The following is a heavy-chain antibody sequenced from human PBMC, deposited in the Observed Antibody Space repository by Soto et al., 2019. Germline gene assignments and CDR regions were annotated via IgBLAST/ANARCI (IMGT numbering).Heavy chain of an antibody. CDR1: GFTFSSYA. CDR3: AKDPPFDIGVVPAASRSDGWFDA. V-gene: IGHV3-23*01. Sequence: GGSLRLSCAAPGFTFSSYAMSWVRQAPGKGLEWVSAISGSGGSTYYADSVKGRFTISRDNSKNTLYLQMNSLRAEDTAVYYCAKDPPFDIGVVPAASRSDGWFDAWGQGTLLTVSS. D-gene: IGHD2-2*01. J-gene: IGHJ5*02. CDR2: ISGSGGST.